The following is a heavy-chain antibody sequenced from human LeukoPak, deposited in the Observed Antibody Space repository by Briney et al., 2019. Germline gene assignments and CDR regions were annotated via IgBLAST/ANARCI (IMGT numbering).Heavy chain of an antibody. J-gene: IGHJ6*03. CDR1: GGSISNYY. D-gene: IGHD3-10*01. Sequence: SETLSLTCTVSGGSISNYYWSWIRQPPGKGLEWIGYIYYSGSTNYNPSLKSRVTISVDTSKNQFSLKLTSVTAADTAVYYCARTTTVRGTYYMDVWGKGTTVTISS. V-gene: IGHV4-59*08. CDR3: ARTTTVRGTYYMDV. CDR2: IYYSGST.